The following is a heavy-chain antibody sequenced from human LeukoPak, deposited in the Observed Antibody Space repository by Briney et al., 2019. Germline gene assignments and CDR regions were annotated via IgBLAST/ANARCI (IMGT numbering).Heavy chain of an antibody. J-gene: IGHJ4*02. D-gene: IGHD3-9*01. CDR3: ARGSESYHFLTGYQGLDS. Sequence: ASVKVSCKASGYTFTSYAMNWVRQAPGQGLEWMGWINTNSGDPTYAQDFTGRFVFSLDSSVSTAYLQISNLKTEDSAMYYCARGSESYHFLTGYQGLDSWGQGTLVTVSS. CDR1: GYTFTSYA. V-gene: IGHV7-4-1*02. CDR2: INTNSGDP.